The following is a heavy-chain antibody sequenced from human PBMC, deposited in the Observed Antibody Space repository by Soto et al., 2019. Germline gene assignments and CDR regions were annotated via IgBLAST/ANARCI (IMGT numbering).Heavy chain of an antibody. J-gene: IGHJ4*02. CDR1: GGSISSGTYH. D-gene: IGHD3-22*01. CDR2: IYYSGST. CDR3: ARGRHYFDSSGYYYYFDY. Sequence: SETLSLTCTVSGGSISSGTYHWSWIRHHPGKGLEWIGYIYYSGSTYYNPSLKSRLTISVDTSKNQFSLKLSSVTAADTAVYYCARGRHYFDSSGYYYYFDYWGQGTLVTVSS. V-gene: IGHV4-31*03.